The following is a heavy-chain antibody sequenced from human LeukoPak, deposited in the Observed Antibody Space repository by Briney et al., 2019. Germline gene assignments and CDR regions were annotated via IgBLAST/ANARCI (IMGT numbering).Heavy chain of an antibody. CDR1: GFTFSSYS. Sequence: TSGGSLRLSCAASGFTFSSYSMNWVRQAPGKGLEWVSSISSSSSYIYYADSVKGRFTISRDNAKNSLYLQMSSLRAEDTAVYYCARDGWGSSSGPDYWGQGTLVTVSS. D-gene: IGHD6-6*01. CDR2: ISSSSSYI. J-gene: IGHJ4*02. CDR3: ARDGWGSSSGPDY. V-gene: IGHV3-21*01.